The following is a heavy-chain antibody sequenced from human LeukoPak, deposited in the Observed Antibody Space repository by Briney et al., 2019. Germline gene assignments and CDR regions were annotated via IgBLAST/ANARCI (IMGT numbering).Heavy chain of an antibody. CDR1: GFTFSSYA. D-gene: IGHD3-22*01. J-gene: IGHJ3*02. CDR2: ISGSGGST. V-gene: IGHV3-23*01. Sequence: GGSLRLSCAASGFTFSSYAMSWVRQAPGKGLEWVSAISGSGGSTYYADSVKGRFTISRDNSKNTLYLQMNSLRAEDTAVYYCAKHVGTMTVVVIIDAFDIWGQGTMVTVSS. CDR3: AKHVGTMTVVVIIDAFDI.